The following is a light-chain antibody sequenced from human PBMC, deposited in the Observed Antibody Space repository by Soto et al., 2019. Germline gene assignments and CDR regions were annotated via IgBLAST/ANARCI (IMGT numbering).Light chain of an antibody. CDR3: QQYEIYPIT. J-gene: IGKJ5*01. V-gene: IGKV1-5*03. CDR1: QSINSW. Sequence: DIQMTQSPSTLSASVGDRVTITCRASQSINSWLAWYQQKPGKAPKLLIYKASSLESGVPSRFSGSGSGTEFTLTISSLQPDDFAAYHCQQYEIYPITFVQGTRLEIK. CDR2: KAS.